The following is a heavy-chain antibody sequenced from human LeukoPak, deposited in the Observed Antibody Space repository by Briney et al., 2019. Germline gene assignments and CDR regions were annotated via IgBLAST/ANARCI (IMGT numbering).Heavy chain of an antibody. V-gene: IGHV3-74*01. D-gene: IGHD6-19*01. CDR3: ARESTRDRPGC. CDR1: GFTFSSYW. CDR2: ISSEGSSI. Sequence: GGSLRLSCAASGFTFSSYWMHWVRQAPGKGLVWVSRISSEGSSISYADSVKGRFTISRDDAKNLLYLQMSSLRAEDTAVYYCARESTRDRPGCWGQGTLVTVSS. J-gene: IGHJ4*02.